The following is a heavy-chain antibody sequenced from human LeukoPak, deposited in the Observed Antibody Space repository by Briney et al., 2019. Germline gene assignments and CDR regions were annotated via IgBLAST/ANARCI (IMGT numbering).Heavy chain of an antibody. J-gene: IGHJ5*02. CDR2: INPSGGST. Sequence: ASVKVSCKASGYTFTSYYMHWVRQAPGQGLEWMGIINPSGGSTSYAQKFQGRVTMTRDTSTSTVYMELSSLRSEDTAVYYRARDSGSGFEGADWFDPWGQGTLVTVSS. CDR3: ARDSGSGFEGADWFDP. CDR1: GYTFTSYY. D-gene: IGHD6-19*01. V-gene: IGHV1-46*01.